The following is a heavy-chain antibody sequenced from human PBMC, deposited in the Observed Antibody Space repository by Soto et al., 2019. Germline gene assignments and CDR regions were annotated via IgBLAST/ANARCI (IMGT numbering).Heavy chain of an antibody. CDR3: AKDLRLPDNWFDP. D-gene: IGHD5-12*01. J-gene: IGHJ5*02. Sequence: EVQLLESGGGLVQPGGSLRLSCAASGFTFSSYAMSWVRQAPGKGLEWVSAISGSGGSTYYADSVKGRFTISRDNSKNTLYLQMHSLRAVHTAVYYCAKDLRLPDNWFDPWGQGTLVTVSS. V-gene: IGHV3-23*01. CDR1: GFTFSSYA. CDR2: ISGSGGST.